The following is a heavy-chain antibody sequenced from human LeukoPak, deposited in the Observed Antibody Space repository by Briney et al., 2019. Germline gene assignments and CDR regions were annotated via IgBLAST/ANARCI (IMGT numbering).Heavy chain of an antibody. V-gene: IGHV4-4*07. CDR1: GGSISNYY. CDR2: IYSSGST. J-gene: IGHJ4*02. D-gene: IGHD4/OR15-4a*01. Sequence: SETLSLTCTVSGGSISNYYWSWIRQPAGKGLEWIGRIYSSGSTNYNPSLKSRVTISVDTSKNQFSVNLPSLTAADPAVYYCVRCRGTTVLTRFDNWGQGTLVTVSS. CDR3: VRCRGTTVLTRFDN.